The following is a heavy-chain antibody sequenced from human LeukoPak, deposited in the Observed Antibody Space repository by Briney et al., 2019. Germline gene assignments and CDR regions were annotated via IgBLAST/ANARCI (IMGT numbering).Heavy chain of an antibody. CDR1: GGSISSYY. J-gene: IGHJ3*02. V-gene: IGHV4-59*12. Sequence: SETLSLTCTVSGGSISSYYWSWIRQSPGKGLEWIAYIYDSGTTKYNPSLKSRVTISIDTSKNQFSLKLSSVTAADAAVYYCASRIYMTVGNSAFDIWGQGTMVSVSS. CDR2: IYDSGTT. CDR3: ASRIYMTVGNSAFDI. D-gene: IGHD3-22*01.